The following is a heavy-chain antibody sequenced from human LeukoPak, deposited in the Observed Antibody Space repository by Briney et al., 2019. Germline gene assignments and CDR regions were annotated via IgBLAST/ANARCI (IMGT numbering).Heavy chain of an antibody. CDR1: GFTFSSYA. V-gene: IGHV3-23*01. Sequence: GGSLRLSCAASGFTFSSYAMSWVRQAPGKGLEWVSAISGSGGSTYYADSVKGRFTISRDNSKNTLYLQMNGLKADDSAVYFCARAQVTTIITRIFDYWGQGSQVTVSS. D-gene: IGHD4-17*01. CDR2: ISGSGGST. J-gene: IGHJ4*02. CDR3: ARAQVTTIITRIFDY.